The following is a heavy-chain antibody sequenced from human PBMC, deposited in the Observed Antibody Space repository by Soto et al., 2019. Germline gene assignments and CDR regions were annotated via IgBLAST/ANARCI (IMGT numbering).Heavy chain of an antibody. CDR1: GGSISSSSYN. CDR2: IYYSGST. CDR3: ARWGGMVRGVIIAFDI. Sequence: NPSETLSLPCTVSGGSISSSSYNWGWIRQPPGKGLEWIGSIYYSGSTYYNPSLKSRVTISVDTSKNQFSLKLSPVTAADSAVYYCARWGGMVRGVIIAFDIWGQGTMVT. J-gene: IGHJ3*02. V-gene: IGHV4-39*01. D-gene: IGHD3-10*01.